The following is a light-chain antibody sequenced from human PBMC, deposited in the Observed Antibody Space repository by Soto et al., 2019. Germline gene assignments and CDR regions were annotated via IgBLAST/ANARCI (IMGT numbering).Light chain of an antibody. Sequence: EVVMTQSPATLSVSPGERVTLSCRSSQSVADNLAWFQQKPGQGPRLLIYGASTRATGIPARFSGSGSETDFTLTISSLEPEDFAVYYCQQRSSWPPTITFGQGTRLEIK. V-gene: IGKV3-11*01. CDR1: QSVADN. CDR3: QQRSSWPPTIT. CDR2: GAS. J-gene: IGKJ5*01.